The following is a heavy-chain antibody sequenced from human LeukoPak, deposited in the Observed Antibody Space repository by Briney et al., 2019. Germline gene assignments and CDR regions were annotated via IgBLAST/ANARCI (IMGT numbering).Heavy chain of an antibody. CDR3: GKTTIVGVKVAPFVM. Sequence: PGGSLRLSCAASGFTFSSYGMHWVRQAPGKGLEWVALIRYDGSKKYYADSVKGRFTISRDNSKNTLYLQVNSWRTADTAVYLCGKTTIVGVKVAPFVMGGEGTMVIVS. CDR2: IRYDGSKK. V-gene: IGHV3-30*02. J-gene: IGHJ3*02. D-gene: IGHD3-10*01. CDR1: GFTFSSYG.